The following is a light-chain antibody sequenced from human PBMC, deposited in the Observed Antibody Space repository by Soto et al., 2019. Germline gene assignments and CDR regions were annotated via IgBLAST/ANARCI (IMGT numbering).Light chain of an antibody. CDR3: NSYKSRYTFV. CDR1: SSDVGGYNY. Sequence: QSALTQPASVSGSPGQSITISCTGTSSDVGGYNYVSWYQQHPGKAPKLMIYEVNKRPSEVSNRFSGSKSGNTASLTISGLQNDEEADYYCNSYKSRYTFVLGTGTKVTVL. J-gene: IGLJ1*01. V-gene: IGLV2-14*01. CDR2: EVN.